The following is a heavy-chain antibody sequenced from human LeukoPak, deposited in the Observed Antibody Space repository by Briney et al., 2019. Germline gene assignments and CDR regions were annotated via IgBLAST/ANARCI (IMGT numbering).Heavy chain of an antibody. CDR1: GYTLTELS. CDR3: ARGFGSSGWSSD. CDR2: FDPEDGET. D-gene: IGHD6-19*01. J-gene: IGHJ4*02. Sequence: ASVKVSCKVSGYTLTELSMHWVRQAPGKGLEWMGGFDPEDGETIYAQKFQGRVTMTEDTSTDTAYMELSSLRSDDTAVYYCARGFGSSGWSSDWGQGTLVTVSS. V-gene: IGHV1-24*01.